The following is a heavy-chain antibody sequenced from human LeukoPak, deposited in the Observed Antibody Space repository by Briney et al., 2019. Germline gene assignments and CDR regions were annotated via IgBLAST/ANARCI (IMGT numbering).Heavy chain of an antibody. CDR1: GVSISSSNSY. J-gene: IGHJ4*01. Sequence: SETLSLTCTVSGVSISSSNSYWGWICQPPGKGLEWIGSIYYSGNTYYNASLKSQVSISIDTSKNQFSLRLTSVTAADTAVYYCARQTGSGLFILPGGQGTLVTVSS. V-gene: IGHV4-39*01. CDR3: ARQTGSGLFILP. D-gene: IGHD3/OR15-3a*01. CDR2: IYYSGNT.